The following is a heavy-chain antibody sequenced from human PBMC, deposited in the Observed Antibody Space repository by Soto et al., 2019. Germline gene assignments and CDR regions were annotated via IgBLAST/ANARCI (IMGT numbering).Heavy chain of an antibody. CDR1: GGSISSYY. J-gene: IGHJ4*02. Sequence: SETLSLTCTVSGGSISSYYWSWIRQPPGKGLEWIGYIYYSGSTNYNPSLKSRVTISVDTSKNQFSLKLSSVTAADTAVYYCARLQGDYEDYYFDYWGQGTLVTVSS. CDR2: IYYSGST. D-gene: IGHD4-17*01. V-gene: IGHV4-59*08. CDR3: ARLQGDYEDYYFDY.